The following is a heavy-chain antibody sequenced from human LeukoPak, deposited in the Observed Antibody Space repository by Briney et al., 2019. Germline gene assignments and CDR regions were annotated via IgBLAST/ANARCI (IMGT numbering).Heavy chain of an antibody. D-gene: IGHD3-10*01. CDR2: ISSSGSTI. V-gene: IGHV3-48*03. J-gene: IGHJ5*02. CDR3: ARVKRGGWFGNPGAWFDP. CDR1: GFTFSSYE. Sequence: PGGSLRLSCAASGFTFSSYEMNWVRQAPGKGLEWVSYISSSGSTIYYADSVKGRFTISRDNAKNSLYLQMNSLRAEDTAVYYCARVKRGGWFGNPGAWFDPWGQGTLVTVSS.